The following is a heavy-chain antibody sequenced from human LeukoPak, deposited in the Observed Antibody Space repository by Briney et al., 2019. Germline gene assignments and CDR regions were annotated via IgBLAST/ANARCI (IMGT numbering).Heavy chain of an antibody. J-gene: IGHJ6*03. CDR2: ISAYNGNT. V-gene: IGHV1-18*01. Sequence: WASVKVSCKASGYTFTSYGISWVRQAPGQGLEWMGWISAYNGNTNYAQKLQGRVTMTTDTSTSTAYMELRSLRSDDTAVYYCAGGPREGAGKNYYSSYMDVWGKGTRFTVSS. CDR3: AGGPREGAGKNYYSSYMDV. D-gene: IGHD3-16*01. CDR1: GYTFTSYG.